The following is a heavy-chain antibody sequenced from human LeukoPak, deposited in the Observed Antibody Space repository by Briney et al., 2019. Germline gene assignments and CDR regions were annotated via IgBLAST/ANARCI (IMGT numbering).Heavy chain of an antibody. Sequence: PSETLSLPFPFSGGSLSSYYWRWIRPPPGEGPGGIGYFYFSGGTHYNPSLKSRVTISVDTSKNQFSLKLSSVTAADTAVYYCARGRYCSSTSCYSFPYYYYGMDVWGQGTTVTVSS. J-gene: IGHJ6*02. V-gene: IGHV4-59*01. CDR2: FYFSGGT. D-gene: IGHD2-2*02. CDR1: GGSLSSYY. CDR3: ARGRYCSSTSCYSFPYYYYGMDV.